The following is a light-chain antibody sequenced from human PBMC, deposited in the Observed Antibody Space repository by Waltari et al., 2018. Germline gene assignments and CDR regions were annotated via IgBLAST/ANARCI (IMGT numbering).Light chain of an antibody. CDR1: QSLFFGASGKNY. J-gene: IGKJ5*01. V-gene: IGKV4-1*01. CDR3: QQYSSSPIT. CDR2: WAS. Sequence: DIVLTQSPDSLAVSLGERATIDCWSSQSLFFGASGKNYLAWYQQKPGQPPKVLIYWASTREAGVPERISGSGSGAHFTLTVDSLQAEDVAVYYCQQYSSSPITFCQGTRLEI.